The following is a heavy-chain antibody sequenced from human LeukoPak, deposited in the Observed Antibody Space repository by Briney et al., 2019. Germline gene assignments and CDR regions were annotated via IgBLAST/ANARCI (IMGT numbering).Heavy chain of an antibody. V-gene: IGHV3-23*01. CDR3: AKGDNNILTGYYNSFDS. CDR2: ISGSGGST. CDR1: GFTFSSYA. J-gene: IGHJ4*02. D-gene: IGHD3-9*01. Sequence: GGSLRLSCAASGFTFSSYAMSWVRQAPGKGLEWVSAISGSGGSTYYADSVKGRFTISRDNSRNTLYLQMNSLRAEDTALFYCAKGDNNILTGYYNSFDSWGQGTLVTVSS.